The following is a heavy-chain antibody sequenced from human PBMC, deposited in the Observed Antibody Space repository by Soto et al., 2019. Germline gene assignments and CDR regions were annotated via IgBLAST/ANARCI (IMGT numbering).Heavy chain of an antibody. CDR3: ARNKRDFRFLEWSYYFHS. CDR2: ISYDGSNK. D-gene: IGHD3-3*01. J-gene: IGHJ4*02. CDR1: GFTFSSCG. V-gene: IGHV3-30*03. Sequence: QVQLVESGGGVVQPGRSLRLSCAASGFTFSSCGMHWVRQAPGKGLEWVALISYDGSNKYYADSVKGRFTNSRDNSKNTLYLKMNSLRVEDTALYYCARNKRDFRFLEWSYYFHSWGPGTLVTVS.